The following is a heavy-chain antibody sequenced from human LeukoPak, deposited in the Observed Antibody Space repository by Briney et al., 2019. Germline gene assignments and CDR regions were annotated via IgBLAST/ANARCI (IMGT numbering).Heavy chain of an antibody. CDR1: GGSFSGYY. CDR3: ARPRASMVRGVITFYFDY. J-gene: IGHJ4*02. Sequence: SETLSLTCAVYGGSFSGYYWSWIRQPPGKGLEWIGEINHSGSTNYNPSLKSRVTISVDTSKNQFSLKLSSVTAADTAVYYCARPRASMVRGVITFYFDYWGQGTLVTVSS. CDR2: INHSGST. D-gene: IGHD3-10*01. V-gene: IGHV4-34*01.